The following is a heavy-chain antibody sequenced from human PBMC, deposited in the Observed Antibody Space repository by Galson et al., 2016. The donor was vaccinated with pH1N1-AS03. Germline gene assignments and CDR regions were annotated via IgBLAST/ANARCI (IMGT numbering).Heavy chain of an antibody. CDR1: GFTFRTFS. CDR2: ISDNGINT. D-gene: IGHD3-22*01. V-gene: IGHV3-64D*06. Sequence: SLRLSCAASGFTFRTFSIYWVRQAPGKGLEYVSGISDNGINTYYEDPVKARFTISRDKSKNKVYLRMSSLRTEYTAVYYCIKKGNRLKSRRSDALDIWGQGKRVTVP. CDR3: IKKGNRLKSRRSDALDI. J-gene: IGHJ3*02.